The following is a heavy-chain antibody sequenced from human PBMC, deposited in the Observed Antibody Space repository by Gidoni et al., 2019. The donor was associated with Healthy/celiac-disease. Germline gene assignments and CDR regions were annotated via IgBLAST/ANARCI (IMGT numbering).Heavy chain of an antibody. V-gene: IGHV3-33*01. CDR3: ARSVQGISSSSWFDY. J-gene: IGHJ4*02. CDR2: IWYDGSNK. CDR1: GFTFSSYG. D-gene: IGHD6-13*01. Sequence: QVQLVESGGGVVQPGRSLRLSCAASGFTFSSYGMHWVRQAPGKGLEWVAVIWYDGSNKYYADSVKGRFTISRDNSKNTLYLQMNSLRAEDTAVYYCARSVQGISSSSWFDYWGQGTLVTVSS.